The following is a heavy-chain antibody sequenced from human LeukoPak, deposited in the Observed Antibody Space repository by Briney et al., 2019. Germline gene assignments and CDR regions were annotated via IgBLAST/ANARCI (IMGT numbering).Heavy chain of an antibody. V-gene: IGHV3-23*01. J-gene: IGHJ4*02. CDR3: AKIGVGRYSSGHTDY. CDR2: ISGSGGST. CDR1: GFTFSSYA. Sequence: PGGSLGLSCAASGFTFSSYAMSWVRQAPGKGLEWVSAISGSGGSTYYADSVKGRFTISRDNSKNTLYLQMNSLRAEDTAVYYCAKIGVGRYSSGHTDYWGQGTLVTVSS. D-gene: IGHD6-19*01.